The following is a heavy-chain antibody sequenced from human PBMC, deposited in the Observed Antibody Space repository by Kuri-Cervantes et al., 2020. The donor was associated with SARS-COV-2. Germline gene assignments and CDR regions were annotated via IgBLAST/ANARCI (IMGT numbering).Heavy chain of an antibody. CDR2: INHSGST. Sequence: GSLRLSCAVYGGSFSGYYWSWIRQPPGKGLEWIGEINHSGSTNYNPSLKSRVTISVDTSKNQFSLKLSSVTAADTAVYYCARGIRGVVPAAITVDYWGQGTLVTVSS. V-gene: IGHV4-34*01. D-gene: IGHD2-2*01. CDR1: GGSFSGYY. CDR3: ARGIRGVVPAAITVDY. J-gene: IGHJ4*02.